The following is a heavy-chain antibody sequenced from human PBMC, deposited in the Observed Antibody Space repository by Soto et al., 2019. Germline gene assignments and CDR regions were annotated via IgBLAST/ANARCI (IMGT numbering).Heavy chain of an antibody. V-gene: IGHV4-34*01. D-gene: IGHD3-10*01. CDR1: GGSFSGYY. CDR2: INHSGST. Sequence: SETLSLTCAVYGGSFSGYYWSWIRQPPGKGLEWIGEINHSGSTNYNPSLKSRVTISVDTSKNQFSLKLSSVTAADTAVYYCARVRRVWGWFGELLRGYFDYWGQGTLVTVSS. J-gene: IGHJ4*02. CDR3: ARVRRVWGWFGELLRGYFDY.